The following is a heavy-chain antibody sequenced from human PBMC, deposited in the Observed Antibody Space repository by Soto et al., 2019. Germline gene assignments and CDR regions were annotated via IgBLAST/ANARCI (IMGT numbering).Heavy chain of an antibody. V-gene: IGHV4-39*01. CDR2: IYYSGST. Sequence: SETLSLTCTVSGGSISSSSYYWGWIRQPPGKGLEWIGSIYYSGSTYYSPSLQSRVTISVDTSKNQFSLKLSSVTAADTAVYYCARPGGSSPSTGYFDYWGQGTLVTVSS. D-gene: IGHD6-6*01. CDR1: GGSISSSSYY. J-gene: IGHJ4*02. CDR3: ARPGGSSPSTGYFDY.